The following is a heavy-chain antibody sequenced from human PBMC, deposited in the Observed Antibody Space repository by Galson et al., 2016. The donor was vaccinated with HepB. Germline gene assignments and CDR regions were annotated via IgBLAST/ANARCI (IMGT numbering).Heavy chain of an antibody. J-gene: IGHJ4*03. CDR3: ARSVIELVPTASQNFDR. CDR2: ISSDGSNQ. D-gene: IGHD2-2*01. V-gene: IGHV3-30*09. Sequence: SLRLSCAASGFTFTQHPMHWVRHAPGKGLEWVALISSDGSNQLYADSVKGRFAISRDNSKDTLNLQMNSLGTEDTAMYYCARSVIELVPTASQNFDRWGQGTLVTVSS. CDR1: GFTFTQHP.